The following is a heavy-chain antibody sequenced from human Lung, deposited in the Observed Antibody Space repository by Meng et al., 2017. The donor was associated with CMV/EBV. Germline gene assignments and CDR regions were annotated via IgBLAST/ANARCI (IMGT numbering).Heavy chain of an antibody. V-gene: IGHV3-48*03. CDR1: GFTFSSYG. Sequence: SCVASGFTFSSYGVSWVRQAPGKVLEWVSYISGSGSTIYYTDSLKGRFTISRDNAKNSLHLQMNSLRAEDTAVYYCAGDPLYDLGNFYYYGMDVWXQGTXVTVSS. J-gene: IGHJ6*02. D-gene: IGHD3-3*01. CDR3: AGDPLYDLGNFYYYGMDV. CDR2: ISGSGSTI.